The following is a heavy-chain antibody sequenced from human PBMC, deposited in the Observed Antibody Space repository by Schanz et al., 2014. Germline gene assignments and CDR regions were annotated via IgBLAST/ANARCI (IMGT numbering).Heavy chain of an antibody. CDR2: INPSGGST. Sequence: QVQLVQSGAEVKKPGSSVKVSCKASGYTFTSYYMHWVRQAPGQGLEWMGIINPSGGSTSYAQKFQGRVTMARDTSTSTVYMELSSLRSEDTAVYYCARDGEAAADCDYWGQGTLVTVSS. J-gene: IGHJ4*02. CDR1: GYTFTSYY. V-gene: IGHV1-46*03. CDR3: ARDGEAAADCDY. D-gene: IGHD6-13*01.